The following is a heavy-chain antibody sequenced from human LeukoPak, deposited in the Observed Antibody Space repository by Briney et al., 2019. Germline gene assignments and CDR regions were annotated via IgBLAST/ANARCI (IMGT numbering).Heavy chain of an antibody. D-gene: IGHD3-16*01. J-gene: IGHJ5*02. CDR1: GFIVSSDY. V-gene: IGHV3-53*01. CDR2: IYSGGST. Sequence: GGSLRLSCAVSGFIVSSDYMSWVRQAPGKGLEWVSTIYSGGSTYYADSVKGRFTISRDTSKNTVFLQMNSLRAEDTAVYYCARDLRASTGGGLGSWGQGTLVTVSS. CDR3: ARDLRASTGGGLGS.